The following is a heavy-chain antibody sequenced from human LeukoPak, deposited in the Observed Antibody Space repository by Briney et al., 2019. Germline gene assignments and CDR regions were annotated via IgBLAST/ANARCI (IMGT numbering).Heavy chain of an antibody. CDR2: ISSRSNYI. Sequence: GGSLRLSCVASGFTFSNFAISWVRQAPGKGLEWVSSISSRSNYIYLADSLKGRFTISRDNANNSLYLQMNSLRAEDTAMYYCARDRAVYSDSRGYYPDAFDIWGQGTMVTVSS. CDR1: GFTFSNFA. V-gene: IGHV3-21*01. J-gene: IGHJ3*02. D-gene: IGHD3-22*01. CDR3: ARDRAVYSDSRGYYPDAFDI.